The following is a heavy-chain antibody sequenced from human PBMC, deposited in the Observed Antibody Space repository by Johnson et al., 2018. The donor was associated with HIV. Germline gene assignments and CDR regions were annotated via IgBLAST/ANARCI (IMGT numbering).Heavy chain of an antibody. CDR2: INNDGSAT. V-gene: IGHV3-74*02. CDR1: GFTFTNYW. J-gene: IGHJ3*02. Sequence: VQLVESGGGLVQPGGSLRLSCEASGFTFTNYWIYWVRQAPGKGLVFVSRINNDGSATTYADSVKGRFTISRDNAKSTLYLQMNSLRDADMAVYYCASSGNNHAFDIWGQGTMVTVSS. CDR3: ASSGNNHAFDI. D-gene: IGHD5-24*01.